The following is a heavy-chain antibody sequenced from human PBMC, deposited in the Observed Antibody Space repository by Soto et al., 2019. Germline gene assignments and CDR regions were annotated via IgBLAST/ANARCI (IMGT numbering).Heavy chain of an antibody. J-gene: IGHJ4*02. V-gene: IGHV2-5*02. D-gene: IGHD2-21*01. CDR1: GFSLITRGVG. CDR2: IYWDDDR. Sequence: QITLKESGPALVKPTQTLTLTCTFSGFSLITRGVGVGWIRQPPRKALEWLALIYWDDDRRYSPSLKNRLTITKDTSKNQVVLTMTNMGPVDTATYHCAHRRTGDLIDYLGQGTLVTVSS. CDR3: AHRRTGDLIDY.